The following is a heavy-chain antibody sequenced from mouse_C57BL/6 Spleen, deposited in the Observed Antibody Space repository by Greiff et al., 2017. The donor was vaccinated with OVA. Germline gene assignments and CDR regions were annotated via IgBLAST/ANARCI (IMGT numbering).Heavy chain of an antibody. CDR2: FYPGSGSI. CDR3: ARHEEGGDGYDWYFDV. J-gene: IGHJ1*03. D-gene: IGHD2-2*01. Sequence: QVQLQQSGAELVKPGASVKLSCKASGYTFTEYTIHWVKQRSGQGLEWIGWFYPGSGSIKYNEKFKDKATLTADKSSSTVNMELSRLTSEDSAVYCCARHEEGGDGYDWYFDVWGTGTTVTVSS. CDR1: GYTFTEYT. V-gene: IGHV1-62-2*01.